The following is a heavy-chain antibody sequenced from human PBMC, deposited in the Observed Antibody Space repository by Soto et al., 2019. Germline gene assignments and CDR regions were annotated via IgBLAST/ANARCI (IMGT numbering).Heavy chain of an antibody. J-gene: IGHJ6*02. V-gene: IGHV5-10-1*01. CDR2: IDPSDSYT. Sequence: ESLKISCKGSGYSFTSYWISWLRQMPGKGLEWMGRIDPSDSYTNYSPSFQGNVTISADKSISPAYLQWSSLKASDTAMYYCARFDRITFRPSPDVWGQGTTVTVSS. CDR1: GYSFTSYW. D-gene: IGHD3-9*01. CDR3: ARFDRITFRPSPDV.